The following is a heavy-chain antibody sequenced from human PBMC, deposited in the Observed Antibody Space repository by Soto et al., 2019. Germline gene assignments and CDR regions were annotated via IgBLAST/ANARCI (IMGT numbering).Heavy chain of an antibody. D-gene: IGHD3-10*01. V-gene: IGHV3-33*01. CDR3: ARDDEYSGNGMDV. CDR1: GFTFSNYG. Sequence: QVQLVESGGGVVQPGRSLTLSCAASGFTFSNYGMQWVRQAPGKGLEWVAVILNDGSNRYHADSVKDRFTISRDNSKNTLYLQMNSLRAEDTAVYYCARDDEYSGNGMDVWGQGTRVTVS. J-gene: IGHJ6*02. CDR2: ILNDGSNR.